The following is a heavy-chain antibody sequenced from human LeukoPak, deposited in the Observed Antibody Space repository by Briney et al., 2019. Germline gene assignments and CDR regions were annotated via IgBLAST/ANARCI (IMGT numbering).Heavy chain of an antibody. V-gene: IGHV4-34*01. CDR2: INHSGST. D-gene: IGHD3-22*01. CDR1: GGSFSGYY. J-gene: IGHJ4*02. CDR3: ARIRPLRYYYDSSGYLRPTDH. Sequence: PSETLSLTCAVYGGSFSGYYWSWIRQPPGKGLEWIGEINHSGSTNYNPSLKSRVTISVDTSKNQLSLKLSSVTAADTAVYYCARIRPLRYYYDSSGYLRPTDHWGQGTLVTVSS.